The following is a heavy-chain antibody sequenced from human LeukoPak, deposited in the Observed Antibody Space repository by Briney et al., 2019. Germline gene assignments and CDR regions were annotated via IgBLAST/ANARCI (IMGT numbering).Heavy chain of an antibody. CDR3: ARGLGIAAAGTVRLDY. D-gene: IGHD6-13*01. CDR1: GYTFTSYD. V-gene: IGHV1-8*01. J-gene: IGHJ4*02. CDR2: MNPNSGNT. Sequence: ASVKVSCKASGYTFTSYDINWVRQATGQGPEWMGWMNPNSGNTGYAQKFQGRVTMTRNTSISTAYMDLGSLRSEDTAVYYCARGLGIAAAGTVRLDYWGQGNLVTVSS.